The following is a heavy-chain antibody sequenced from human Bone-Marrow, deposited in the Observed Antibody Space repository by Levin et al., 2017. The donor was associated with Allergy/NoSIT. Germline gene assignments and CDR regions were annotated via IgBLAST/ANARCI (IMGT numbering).Heavy chain of an antibody. CDR3: AKDPPSSVTNYHYYYGMDV. V-gene: IGHV3-23*01. CDR2: ISGSGDTK. CDR1: GFPFSSYA. Sequence: GGSLRLSCAAAGFPFSSYAMSWVRQAPGKGLEWVSGISGSGDTKYYADSVKGRFTISRDNSKNTLYLQMNSLRAEDTAVYYCAKDPPSSVTNYHYYYGMDVWGQGTTVTVSS. J-gene: IGHJ6*02. D-gene: IGHD4-11*01.